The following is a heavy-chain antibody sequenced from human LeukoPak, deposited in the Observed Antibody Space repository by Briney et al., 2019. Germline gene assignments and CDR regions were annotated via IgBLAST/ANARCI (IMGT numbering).Heavy chain of an antibody. CDR2: IYYSGST. V-gene: IGHV4-39*01. Sequence: KPSETLSLTCTVSGGSISSSSNYWGWIRQPPGKGLEWIGSIYYSGSTYYNPSLKSRVTISVDTSKNQFSLKLSSVTAADTAVYYCARHGGYCSSTSCFEYFHHWGQGTLVTVPS. J-gene: IGHJ1*01. D-gene: IGHD2-2*01. CDR1: GGSISSSSNY. CDR3: ARHGGYCSSTSCFEYFHH.